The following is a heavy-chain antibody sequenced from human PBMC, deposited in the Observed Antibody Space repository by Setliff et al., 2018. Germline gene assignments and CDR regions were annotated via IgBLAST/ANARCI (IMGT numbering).Heavy chain of an antibody. V-gene: IGHV3-20*04. CDR3: ARENTGFYYHYYMDV. J-gene: IGHJ6*03. Sequence: GSLRLSWVASGFTFDDYAMSWVRQAPGKGLEWVCGINWNGGSTGYADSVKGRFTISRDNAKNSLYLQMNSLRAEDTALYYCARENTGFYYHYYMDVWGKGTTVTVSS. CDR2: INWNGGST. D-gene: IGHD3-10*01. CDR1: GFTFDDYA.